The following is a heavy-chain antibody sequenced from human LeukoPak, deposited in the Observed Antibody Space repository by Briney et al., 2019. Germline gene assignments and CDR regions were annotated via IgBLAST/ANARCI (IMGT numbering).Heavy chain of an antibody. CDR1: GGSIDTYY. Sequence: PSETLSLTCTVSGGSIDTYYWNWIRQPPGKGLEWIGYVFHTGSTNYNPSLKSRVTISLDTSKNQFSLKLISVTAADTAVYYCARGVGSGYTDYWGQGALVTVSS. V-gene: IGHV4-59*01. CDR2: VFHTGST. CDR3: ARGVGSGYTDY. J-gene: IGHJ4*02. D-gene: IGHD3-22*01.